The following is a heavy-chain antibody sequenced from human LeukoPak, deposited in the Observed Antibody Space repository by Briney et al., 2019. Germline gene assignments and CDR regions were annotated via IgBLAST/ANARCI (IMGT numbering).Heavy chain of an antibody. V-gene: IGHV3-20*04. CDR3: ARDIFYYDSSGPGRYLDY. Sequence: LSCAXXGXXXDDYGMSWVRHAPGKGLEWVSGINWNGGSTVYADSVKGRFTIYRDNGKNSVYQQMNRLRAEDTALYYCARDIFYYDSSGPGRYLDYWGQGTLVTVSS. D-gene: IGHD3-22*01. CDR2: INWNGGST. J-gene: IGHJ4*02. CDR1: GXXXDDYG.